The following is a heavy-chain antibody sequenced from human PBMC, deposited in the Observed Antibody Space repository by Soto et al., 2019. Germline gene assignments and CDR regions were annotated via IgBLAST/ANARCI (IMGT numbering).Heavy chain of an antibody. CDR2: INPSGGST. CDR3: ARVVTVEYWFDP. Sequence: ASVKVSCKASGYTFTSYYMHWVRQAPGQGLEWMGIINPSGGSTSYAQKFQGRVTMTRDTSTSTVYMELSSLRSEDMAVYYCARVVTVEYWFDPWGQGTLVTVSS. D-gene: IGHD2-15*01. CDR1: GYTFTSYY. J-gene: IGHJ5*02. V-gene: IGHV1-46*03.